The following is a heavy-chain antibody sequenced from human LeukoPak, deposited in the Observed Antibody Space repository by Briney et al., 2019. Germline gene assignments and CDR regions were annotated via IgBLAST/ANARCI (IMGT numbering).Heavy chain of an antibody. D-gene: IGHD3-10*01. CDR1: GGSISRYY. V-gene: IGHV4-4*07. CDR2: IYSSGDT. J-gene: IGHJ4*02. Sequence: SDTLSLTCTVSGGSISRYYWAWIRQPAGKGLEWIGRIYSSGDTNYNPSLKSRVTMSVDTSKNQFSLRLSSLTAADTAVYYCARDVGSGGGTFPTYHFDFWGQGTLVTVSS. CDR3: ARDVGSGGGTFPTYHFDF.